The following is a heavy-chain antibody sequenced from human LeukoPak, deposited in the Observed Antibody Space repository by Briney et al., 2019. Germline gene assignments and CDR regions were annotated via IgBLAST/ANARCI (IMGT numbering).Heavy chain of an antibody. Sequence: SETLSLTCAVYGGSFSGYYWSWIRQPPGKGLEWIGEINHSGSTNYNPSLKSRVTISVGTSKNQFSLKLSSVTAADTAVYYCARAGGYCSSTSCRRYYGMDVWGKGTTVTVSS. CDR2: INHSGST. CDR1: GGSFSGYY. CDR3: ARAGGYCSSTSCRRYYGMDV. J-gene: IGHJ6*04. V-gene: IGHV4-34*01. D-gene: IGHD2-2*01.